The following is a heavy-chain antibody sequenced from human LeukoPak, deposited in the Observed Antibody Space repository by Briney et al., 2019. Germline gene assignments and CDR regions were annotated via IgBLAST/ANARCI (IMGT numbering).Heavy chain of an antibody. V-gene: IGHV4-4*07. CDR3: ARDYEVGSYSGVVYY. D-gene: IGHD1-26*01. CDR2: IYTSGST. Sequence: SETLSLTCTVSGGTISNYYWCWVRQPAGKGLEWIGRIYTSGSTNYNPSLKSRVTMSVDTSKNQFSLKLSSVTAADAAVYYCARDYEVGSYSGVVYYWGQGTLVTVSS. J-gene: IGHJ4*02. CDR1: GGTISNYY.